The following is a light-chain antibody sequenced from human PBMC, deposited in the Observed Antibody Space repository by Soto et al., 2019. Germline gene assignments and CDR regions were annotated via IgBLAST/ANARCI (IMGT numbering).Light chain of an antibody. CDR3: AAWDDSLSGLYV. V-gene: IGLV1-47*02. CDR1: SSNIGSNY. J-gene: IGLJ1*01. Sequence: QSVLTQPPSASGTPGQRVTISCSGSSSNIGSNYVYWYQQLPGTAPKLLILANNQRPSGVPDRFSGSKSGTSASLAISGLRSEDEGDYYCAAWDDSLSGLYVFGTGTKLTVL. CDR2: ANN.